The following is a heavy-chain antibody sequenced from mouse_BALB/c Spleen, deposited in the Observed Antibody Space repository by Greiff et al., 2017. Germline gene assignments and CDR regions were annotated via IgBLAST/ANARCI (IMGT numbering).Heavy chain of an antibody. CDR2: INPSNGRT. CDR1: GYTFTSYW. J-gene: IGHJ2*01. V-gene: IGHV1S81*02. CDR3: ARGRLPYFDY. Sequence: QVQLKQPGAELVKPGASVKLSCKASGYTFTSYWMHWVKQRPGQGLEWIGEINPSNGRTNYNEKFKSKATLTVDKSSSTAYMQLSSLTSEDSAVYYCARGRLPYFDYWGQGTTLTVSS. D-gene: IGHD2-2*01.